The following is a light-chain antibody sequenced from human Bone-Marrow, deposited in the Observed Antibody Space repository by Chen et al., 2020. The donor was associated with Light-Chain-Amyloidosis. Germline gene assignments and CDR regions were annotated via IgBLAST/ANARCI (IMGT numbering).Light chain of an antibody. Sequence: QSALTQPASVSGSPGQSITISCTGSSSDVGNYNLVSGYQQHPGKAPKLMIFEVNKRPSGVSNRFSGSKSGNTASLTISGLLAEDEADYHCGSYAGSNTVVFGGGTKLTVL. J-gene: IGLJ2*01. CDR2: EVN. V-gene: IGLV2-23*02. CDR1: SSDVGNYNL. CDR3: GSYAGSNTVV.